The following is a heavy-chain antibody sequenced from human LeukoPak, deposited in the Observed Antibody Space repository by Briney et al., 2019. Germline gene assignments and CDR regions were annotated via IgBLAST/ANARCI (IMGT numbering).Heavy chain of an antibody. CDR1: GFTFDDYA. CDR3: ARNSADSCYSQIGL. CDR2: VSSSGAGT. Sequence: GGSLRLSCAASGFTFDDYAMHWVRQAPGKGLEWVSSVSSSGAGTHYADSAKGRFTISRDNSKNTLYLQMNSLRAEDTAVYFCARNSADSCYSQIGLWGQGTLVTVSS. V-gene: IGHV3-23*01. D-gene: IGHD2-15*01. J-gene: IGHJ4*02.